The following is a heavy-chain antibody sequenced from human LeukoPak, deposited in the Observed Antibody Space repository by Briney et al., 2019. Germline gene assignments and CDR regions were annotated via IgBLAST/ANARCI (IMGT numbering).Heavy chain of an antibody. CDR2: ISYDGNNK. V-gene: IGHV3-30*04. CDR3: ARGPSRVGYYYGMDV. CDR1: GFTFSSYA. J-gene: IGHJ6*04. D-gene: IGHD5-24*01. Sequence: GRSLRLSCAASGFTFSSYAMHWVRQVPGKGLEWVAVISYDGNNKYYADSVKGRFTISRDNSKNTLYLQMNSLRAEGTAVYYCARGPSRVGYYYGMDVWGKGTTVTVSS.